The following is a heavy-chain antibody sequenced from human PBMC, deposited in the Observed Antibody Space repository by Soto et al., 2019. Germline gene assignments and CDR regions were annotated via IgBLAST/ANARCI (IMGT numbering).Heavy chain of an antibody. V-gene: IGHV3-30*18. D-gene: IGHD3-9*01. CDR2: ISYDGSNK. J-gene: IGHJ4*02. CDR3: AKDAGQILRYFDWPRAFDY. CDR1: GFTFSSYG. Sequence: GGSLRLSCAASGFTFSSYGMHWVRQAPGKGLEWVAVISYDGSNKYYADSVKGRFTISRDNSKNTLYLQMNSLRAEDTAVYYCAKDAGQILRYFDWPRAFDYWGQGTLVTV.